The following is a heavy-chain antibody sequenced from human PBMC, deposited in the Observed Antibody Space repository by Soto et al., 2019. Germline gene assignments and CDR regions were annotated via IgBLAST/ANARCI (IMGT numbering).Heavy chain of an antibody. CDR1: GGSISSGGYY. Sequence: QVQLQESGPGLVKPSQTLSLTCTVSGGSISSGGYYWSWIRQHPGKGLEWIGYINYSGSTYYNPSPKGRVPISVDTSKTRFSLKLSSVTDADTAVYYCARSPAATVTAFDYWGQGTLVTVSS. D-gene: IGHD4-17*01. J-gene: IGHJ4*02. V-gene: IGHV4-31*03. CDR3: ARSPAATVTAFDY. CDR2: INYSGST.